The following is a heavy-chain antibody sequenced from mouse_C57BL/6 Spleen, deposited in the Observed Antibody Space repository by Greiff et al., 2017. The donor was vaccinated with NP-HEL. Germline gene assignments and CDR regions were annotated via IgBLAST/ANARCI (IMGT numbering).Heavy chain of an antibody. V-gene: IGHV1-64*01. J-gene: IGHJ2*01. Sequence: VQLQQPGAELVKPGASVKLSCKASGYTFTSYWLHWVTQRPGQGLEWIGMIHPNSGSTNYNEKFKSKATLTVDKSSSTAYMQLSSLTSEDSAVYYCAREELYYGSSYVDYWGQGTTLTVSS. D-gene: IGHD1-1*01. CDR3: AREELYYGSSYVDY. CDR1: GYTFTSYW. CDR2: IHPNSGST.